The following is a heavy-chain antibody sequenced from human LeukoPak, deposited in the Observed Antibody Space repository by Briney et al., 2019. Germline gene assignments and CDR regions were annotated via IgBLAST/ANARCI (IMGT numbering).Heavy chain of an antibody. V-gene: IGHV3-53*01. Sequence: GGSLRLSCAASGFTVSSNYMSWVRQAPGKGLEWVSVIYSGGSTYYADSVKGRFTISRDNSKNTLYLQMNSLRAEDTAVYYCARFDYADYLAFDYWGQGTLVTVSS. D-gene: IGHD4-17*01. CDR1: GFTVSSNY. CDR2: IYSGGST. CDR3: ARFDYADYLAFDY. J-gene: IGHJ4*02.